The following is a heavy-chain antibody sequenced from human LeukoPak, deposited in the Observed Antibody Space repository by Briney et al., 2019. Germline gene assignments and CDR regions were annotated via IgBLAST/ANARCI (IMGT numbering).Heavy chain of an antibody. Sequence: GASVKVSCKASGFTFTGYYMHWVRQATGQGLEWMGWMNPNSGNTGYAQKFQGRVTITRNTSISTAYMELSSLRSEDTAVYYCAIFGVWPYYMDVWGKGTTVTVSS. CDR3: AIFGVWPYYMDV. D-gene: IGHD3-3*01. CDR2: MNPNSGNT. CDR1: GFTFTGYY. V-gene: IGHV1-8*03. J-gene: IGHJ6*03.